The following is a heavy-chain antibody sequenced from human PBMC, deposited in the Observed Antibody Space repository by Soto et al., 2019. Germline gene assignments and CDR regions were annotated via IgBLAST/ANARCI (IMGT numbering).Heavy chain of an antibody. V-gene: IGHV3-23*01. CDR1: GFTFSSYA. J-gene: IGHJ4*02. CDR2: ISGSGGST. D-gene: IGHD6-6*01. Sequence: EVQLLESGGGLVQPGGSLRLSCAASGFTFSSYAKSWVRQAPGKGVEWVSAISGSGGSTYYADSVKGRFTISRDNSKNTLYLQMNSLRAEDTAVYYCAKMAEYSSSFADYWGQGTLVTVSS. CDR3: AKMAEYSSSFADY.